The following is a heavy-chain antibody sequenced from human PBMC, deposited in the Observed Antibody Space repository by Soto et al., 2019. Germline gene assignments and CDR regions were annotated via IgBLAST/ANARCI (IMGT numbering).Heavy chain of an antibody. CDR3: ARVTMVIRDSDHFGVDV. J-gene: IGHJ6*02. D-gene: IGHD4-17*01. Sequence: ETLSLTCLVSGFPISSPYSWGWIRQPPGKGLEWIGSISHTGTTSYSPSLTSRVSISVDTSKNQVSLKLTSVTAADTAVYFCARVTMVIRDSDHFGVDVWGHGTTVTVSS. V-gene: IGHV4-38-2*02. CDR2: ISHTGTT. CDR1: GFPISSPYS.